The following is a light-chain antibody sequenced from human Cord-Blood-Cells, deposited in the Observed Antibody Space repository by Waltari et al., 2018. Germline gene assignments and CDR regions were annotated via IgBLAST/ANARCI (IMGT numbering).Light chain of an antibody. CDR3: QQRSNWPIT. CDR1: QSVSSY. Sequence: EIVLPQSPATLSLSPGERATLSCRASQSVSSYLAWYKQKPGQAPRLLIYDASNRATGIPARFSGSGSGTDFTLTISSLEPEDFAVYYCQQRSNWPITFGQGTRLEIK. CDR2: DAS. V-gene: IGKV3-11*01. J-gene: IGKJ5*01.